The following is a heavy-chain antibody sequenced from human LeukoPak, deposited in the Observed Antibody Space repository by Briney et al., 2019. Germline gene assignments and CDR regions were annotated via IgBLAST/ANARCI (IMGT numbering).Heavy chain of an antibody. CDR1: GGSISSGDYY. J-gene: IGHJ4*02. Sequence: SETLSLTCTVSGGSISSGDYYWSWIRQPPGKGLEWIGSIYYSGSTYYNPSLKSRVTISVDTSKNQFSLKLSSVTAADTAVYYCARGYCSSTSCSHFDYWGQGTLVTVSS. CDR2: IYYSGST. V-gene: IGHV4-39*07. D-gene: IGHD2-2*01. CDR3: ARGYCSSTSCSHFDY.